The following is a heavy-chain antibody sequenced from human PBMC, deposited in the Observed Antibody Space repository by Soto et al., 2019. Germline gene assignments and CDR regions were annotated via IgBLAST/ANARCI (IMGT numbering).Heavy chain of an antibody. Sequence: SETLSLTCTVSGGSISSYYWSWIRQPPGPGLEWIGYIYYSGSTNYNPSLKSRVTISVDTSKNQCSLKLSSVTAADTAVYYCASSPSIAARPARYYGMDVWGQGTTVTVAS. V-gene: IGHV4-59*01. CDR3: ASSPSIAARPARYYGMDV. CDR2: IYYSGST. D-gene: IGHD6-6*01. J-gene: IGHJ6*02. CDR1: GGSISSYY.